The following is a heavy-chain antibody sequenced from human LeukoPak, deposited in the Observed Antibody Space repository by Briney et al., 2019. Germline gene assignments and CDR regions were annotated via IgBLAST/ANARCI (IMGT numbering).Heavy chain of an antibody. Sequence: AGGSLRLSCTASGFTFSSFAMNWVRQVPGKGLECVSVVTGDSGTIHYSDSVKGRFTISRGNSKNTLYLQMNNLRAEDTAVYYCAKGWSGYFRSPFDLWGQGTMVTVSS. V-gene: IGHV3-23*01. J-gene: IGHJ3*01. CDR3: AKGWSGYFRSPFDL. CDR2: VTGDSGTI. CDR1: GFTFSSFA. D-gene: IGHD3-3*01.